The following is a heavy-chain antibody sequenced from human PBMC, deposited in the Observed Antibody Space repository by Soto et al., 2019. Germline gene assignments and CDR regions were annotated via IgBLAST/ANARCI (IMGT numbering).Heavy chain of an antibody. CDR1: GFTFSSYA. J-gene: IGHJ4*02. V-gene: IGHV3-23*01. CDR2: ISGSGGST. CDR3: AKESSVLLWFGGSSYYFDY. D-gene: IGHD3-10*01. Sequence: GGSLRLSCAASGFTFSSYAMSWVRQAPGKGLEWVSAISGSGGSTYYADSVKGRFTISRDNSKNTLYLQMNSLRAEDTAVYYCAKESSVLLWFGGSSYYFDYWGQGTLVTVS.